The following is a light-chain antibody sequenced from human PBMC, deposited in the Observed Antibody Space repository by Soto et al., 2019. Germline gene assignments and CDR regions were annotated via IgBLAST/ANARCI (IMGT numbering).Light chain of an antibody. Sequence: QSALTQPASVSGSPGQSITISCTGTSSDVGAYNSVSWYQQHPDKAPKLIIFSVTSRTSGLSDRFSGSKSDNTASLTISGFRTEDEADYYCSSATSSSTYLFGTGTKLTVL. CDR3: SSATSSSTYL. CDR2: SVT. J-gene: IGLJ1*01. V-gene: IGLV2-14*03. CDR1: SSDVGAYNS.